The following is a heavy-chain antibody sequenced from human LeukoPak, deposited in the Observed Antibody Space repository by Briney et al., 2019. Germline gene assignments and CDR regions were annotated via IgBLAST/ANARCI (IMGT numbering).Heavy chain of an antibody. J-gene: IGHJ6*02. D-gene: IGHD6-19*01. CDR2: IYYSGST. CDR3: ARARAVAGLYYYGMDV. CDR1: GGPISSYY. Sequence: SETLSLTCTVSGGPISSYYWSWIRQPPGKGLEWIGYIYYSGSTNYNPSLKSRVTISVDTSKNQFSLKLSPVTAADTAVYYCARARAVAGLYYYGMDVWGQGTTVTVSS. V-gene: IGHV4-59*08.